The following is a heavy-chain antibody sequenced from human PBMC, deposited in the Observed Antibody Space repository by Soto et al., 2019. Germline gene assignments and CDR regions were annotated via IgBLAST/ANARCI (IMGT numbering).Heavy chain of an antibody. CDR3: ARDYYYGSAAWGYNWFDP. D-gene: IGHD3-10*01. CDR2: MNPNSGNT. V-gene: IGHV1-8*01. CDR1: GYTFTSYD. Sequence: SVKVSCKASGYTFTSYDINWVRQATGQGLEWMGWMNPNSGNTGYAQKFQGRVTMTRNTSISTAYMELSSLRSEDTAVYYCARDYYYGSAAWGYNWFDPWGQGTLVTVSS. J-gene: IGHJ5*02.